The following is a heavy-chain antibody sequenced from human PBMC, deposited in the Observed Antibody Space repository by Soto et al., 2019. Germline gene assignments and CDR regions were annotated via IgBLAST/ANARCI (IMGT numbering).Heavy chain of an antibody. J-gene: IGHJ4*02. CDR3: ARGGSRIVVVPAAHLFDY. CDR1: GGSISSYY. CDR2: IYYSGST. Sequence: QVQLQESGPGLVKPSETLSLTCTVSGGSISSYYWSWIRQPPGKGLEWIGYIYYSGSTNYNPSLKIRVTISVDTSKNQFSLKLSSVTAADTAVYYCARGGSRIVVVPAAHLFDYWGQGTLVTVSS. D-gene: IGHD2-2*01. V-gene: IGHV4-59*01.